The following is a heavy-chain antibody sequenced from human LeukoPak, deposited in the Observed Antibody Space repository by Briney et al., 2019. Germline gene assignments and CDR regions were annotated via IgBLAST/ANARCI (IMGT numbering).Heavy chain of an antibody. J-gene: IGHJ4*02. CDR3: AREASSWMYYFDY. CDR2: ISSSGSTI. D-gene: IGHD6-13*01. V-gene: IGHV3-11*01. Sequence: GSLRLSCAASGFTFSDYYMSWIRQAPGKGLEWVSYISSSGSTIYYADSVKGRFTISRDNSKNTLYLQMNSLRAEDTAVYYCAREASSWMYYFDYWGQGTLVTVSS. CDR1: GFTFSDYY.